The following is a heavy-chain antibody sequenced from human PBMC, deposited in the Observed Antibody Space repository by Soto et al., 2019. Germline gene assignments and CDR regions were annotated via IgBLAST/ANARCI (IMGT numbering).Heavy chain of an antibody. V-gene: IGHV4-30-2*01. CDR3: ARAHYGDYGYGMDV. D-gene: IGHD4-17*01. J-gene: IGHJ6*02. Sequence: SETLSLTCAVSGGSISSGGYSWPWIRQPPGKGLEWIGYIYDSGTTYYNPSLKSRVTISVDRSKNQFSLKLSSVTAADTAVYYCARAHYGDYGYGMDVWGQGTTVTVSS. CDR1: GGSISSGGYS. CDR2: IYDSGTT.